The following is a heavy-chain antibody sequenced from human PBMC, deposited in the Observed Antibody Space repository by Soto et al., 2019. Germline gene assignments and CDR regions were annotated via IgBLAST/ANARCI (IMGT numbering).Heavy chain of an antibody. CDR2: INHSGST. D-gene: IGHD2-15*01. V-gene: IGHV4-34*01. Sequence: SETLSLTCAVYGGSFSGYYWSWIRQPPGKGLEWIGEINHSGSTNYNPSLKSRVTISVDTSKNQFSLKLSSVTAADTAVYYCARFPRFWSGGSFYPWGSWFDPWGQGTLVTVSS. CDR1: GGSFSGYY. CDR3: ARFPRFWSGGSFYPWGSWFDP. J-gene: IGHJ5*02.